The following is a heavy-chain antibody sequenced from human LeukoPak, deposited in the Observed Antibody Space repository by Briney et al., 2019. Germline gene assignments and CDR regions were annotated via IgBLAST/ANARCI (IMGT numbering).Heavy chain of an antibody. CDR3: ARQAAAGIY. Sequence: GESLKISCKGSGYRLTSYWIGWVRQMPGKGLEWMGIIYPGDTDTRYSPSFQGQVTISADKSISTAYLQWRSLKASDSAMYYCARQAAAGIYWGQGTLVTVSS. J-gene: IGHJ4*02. V-gene: IGHV5-51*01. CDR2: IYPGDTDT. CDR1: GYRLTSYW. D-gene: IGHD2-2*01.